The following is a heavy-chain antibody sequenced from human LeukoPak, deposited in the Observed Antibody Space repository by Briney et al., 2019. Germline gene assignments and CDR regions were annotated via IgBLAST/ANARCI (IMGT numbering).Heavy chain of an antibody. J-gene: IGHJ5*02. CDR1: GGSISSYY. D-gene: IGHD1-26*01. CDR2: IYTSGSA. Sequence: TSETLSLTCTVSGGSISSYYWSWIRQPAGKGLEWIGRIYTSGSANYNPSLKSRVTMSVDTSKNQFSLKLSSVTAADTAVYYCAGSYQKLSPWFDPWGQGTLVTVSS. V-gene: IGHV4-4*07. CDR3: AGSYQKLSPWFDP.